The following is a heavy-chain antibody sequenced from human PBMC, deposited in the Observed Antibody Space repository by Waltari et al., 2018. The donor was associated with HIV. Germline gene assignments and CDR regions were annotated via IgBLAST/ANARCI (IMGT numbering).Heavy chain of an antibody. D-gene: IGHD3-10*01. CDR2: INAVKGDT. Sequence: QVQLVQSGAEVKRAGASVRLSCKASGYTFSSHAVHWVRQAPGQSLEWMGWINAVKGDTKYSQKFQDRIIITRDTSATTAYMELSSRRFEDTAVYYCARGQGGSATYFFFYYMDVWGKGTTVSVS. CDR3: ARGQGGSATYFFFYYMDV. CDR1: GYTFSSHA. V-gene: IGHV1-3*01. J-gene: IGHJ6*03.